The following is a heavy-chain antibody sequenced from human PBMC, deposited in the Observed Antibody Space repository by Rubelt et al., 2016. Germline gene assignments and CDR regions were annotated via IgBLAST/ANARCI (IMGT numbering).Heavy chain of an antibody. Sequence: SYAMSWVRQAPGKGLEWVAVISSDGTNKYHTDSVKGRFTISRDNSNNMLYLQMNSLRAEDTAVYYCARYPFRSYFDYWGQGTLVTVSS. CDR3: ARYPFRSYFDY. V-gene: IGHV3-30*07. D-gene: IGHD3-3*02. CDR1: SYA. CDR2: ISSDGTNK. J-gene: IGHJ4*01.